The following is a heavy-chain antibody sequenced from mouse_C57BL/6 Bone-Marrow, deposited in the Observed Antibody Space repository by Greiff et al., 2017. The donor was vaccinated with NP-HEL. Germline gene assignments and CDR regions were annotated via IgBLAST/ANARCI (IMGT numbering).Heavy chain of an antibody. CDR2: IDPSDSYT. D-gene: IGHD4-1*01. CDR3: ARRANWAYFDY. J-gene: IGHJ2*01. V-gene: IGHV1-69*01. CDR1: GYTFTSYW. Sequence: QVHVKQPGAELVMPGASVKLSCKASGYTFTSYWMHWVKQRPGQGLEWIGEIDPSDSYTNYNQKFKGKSTLTVDKSSSTAYMQLSSLTSEDSAVYYCARRANWAYFDYWGQGTTLTVSS.